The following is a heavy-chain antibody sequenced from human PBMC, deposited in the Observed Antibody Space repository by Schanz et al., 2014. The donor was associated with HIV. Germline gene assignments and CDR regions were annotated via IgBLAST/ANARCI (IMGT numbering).Heavy chain of an antibody. CDR1: GYSFTSYD. CDR2: MNPNSGNT. J-gene: IGHJ6*02. D-gene: IGHD6-13*01. Sequence: QVQLVQSGAEVQKPGASVKVSCKASGYSFTSYDINWVRQATGQGLEWMGWMNPNSGNTGFAQKFQGRVTMTRDTSISTAYMELSRLRSDDTAVYYCASDLSVYSSSSSVWGQGTTVTVSS. V-gene: IGHV1-8*02. CDR3: ASDLSVYSSSSSV.